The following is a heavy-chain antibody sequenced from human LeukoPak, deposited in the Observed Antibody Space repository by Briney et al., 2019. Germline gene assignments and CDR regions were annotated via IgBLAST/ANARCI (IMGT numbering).Heavy chain of an antibody. V-gene: IGHV3-30*02. CDR2: IRNDGSDK. CDR3: ANEWLHVSGSYKANN. Sequence: GGSLRLSCAASGFTFSSYGMHWVRQAPGKGLEWVAFIRNDGSDKYHADSVKGRFTIPRDNSKNTLYLQMNSLRTEDTAVYYCANEWLHVSGSYKANNWGQGTLVTVSS. J-gene: IGHJ4*02. D-gene: IGHD3-10*01. CDR1: GFTFSSYG.